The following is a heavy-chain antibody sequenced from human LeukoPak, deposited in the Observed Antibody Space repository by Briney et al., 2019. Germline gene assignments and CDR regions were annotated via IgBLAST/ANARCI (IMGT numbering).Heavy chain of an antibody. CDR2: VYYTGST. V-gene: IGHV4-59*08. J-gene: IGHJ4*02. CDR1: GGSISNKY. Sequence: KPSETLSLTCSLSGGSISNKYWSWIRQAPGKGLEWIGYVYYTGSTSYNPSLKSRVTISLDTSKKQFFLTLTSVTAADTAVYYCARAYSSSSFDYWGQGTLVTVSS. CDR3: ARAYSSSSFDY. D-gene: IGHD6-13*01.